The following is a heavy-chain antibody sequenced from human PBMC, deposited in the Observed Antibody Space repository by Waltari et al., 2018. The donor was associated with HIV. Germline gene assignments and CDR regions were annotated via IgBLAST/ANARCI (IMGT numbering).Heavy chain of an antibody. J-gene: IGHJ3*02. CDR2: SIPIFGTA. Sequence: QVQLVQSGAEVKKPGSSVKVSCKASGGTFSTYAISWVRPATGPGLEWMGGSIPIFGTANYAQKFQGRVTITADKSTSTAYMELSSLRSEDTAVYYCARERGIAVAAPGAFDIWGQGTMVTVSS. CDR1: GGTFSTYA. D-gene: IGHD6-19*01. V-gene: IGHV1-69*06. CDR3: ARERGIAVAAPGAFDI.